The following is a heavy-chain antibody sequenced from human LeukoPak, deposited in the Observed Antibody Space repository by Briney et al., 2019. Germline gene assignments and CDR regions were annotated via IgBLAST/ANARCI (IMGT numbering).Heavy chain of an antibody. Sequence: SETLSLTCTVSGGSISSYYWSWIRQPAGKGLEWIGRIYTSGSTNYNPSLKSRVTMSVDTSKNQFSLKLSSVTAADTAVYYCARGGEAGKSGQNLDPWGQGTLVTVSS. CDR3: ARGGEAGKSGQNLDP. CDR1: GGSISSYY. D-gene: IGHD1-26*01. J-gene: IGHJ5*02. V-gene: IGHV4-4*07. CDR2: IYTSGST.